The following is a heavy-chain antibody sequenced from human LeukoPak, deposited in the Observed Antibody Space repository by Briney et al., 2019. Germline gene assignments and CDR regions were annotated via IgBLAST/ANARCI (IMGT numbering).Heavy chain of an antibody. CDR2: IIPIFGTA. CDR1: GGTFSSYA. V-gene: IGHV1-69*13. D-gene: IGHD5-12*01. Sequence: SVKVSCKASGGTFSSYAISWVRQAPGQGLEWMGGIIPIFGTATYAQKFQGRVTITADESTSTAYMELSSLRSEDTAVYYCATKGGFEATIGTNIDYWGQGTLVTVSS. J-gene: IGHJ4*02. CDR3: ATKGGFEATIGTNIDY.